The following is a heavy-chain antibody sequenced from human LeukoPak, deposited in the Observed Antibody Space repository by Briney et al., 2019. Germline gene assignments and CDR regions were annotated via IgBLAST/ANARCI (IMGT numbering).Heavy chain of an antibody. CDR2: FDPEGGET. Sequence: GASVKVSCKVSGYTLTELSMHWVRQAPGKGLEWMGGFDPEGGETIYAQKFQGRVTMTEDTSTDTAYMELSSLRSEDTAVYYCAADPGYSYGILTGGFDYWGQGTLVTVSS. CDR3: AADPGYSYGILTGGFDY. V-gene: IGHV1-24*01. D-gene: IGHD5-18*01. CDR1: GYTLTELS. J-gene: IGHJ4*02.